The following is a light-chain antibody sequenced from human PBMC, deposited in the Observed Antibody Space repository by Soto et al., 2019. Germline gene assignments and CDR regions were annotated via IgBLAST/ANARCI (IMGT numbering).Light chain of an antibody. CDR2: SAS. CDR3: QSNYIVPWA. J-gene: IGKJ1*01. Sequence: DIHPPQSPSSLSGSVGDRFTIPCQARQGIKHYLNWYQHKPGEAPKLLIYSASTLQLGVASRFSGSGSGTDFTLTIDSLQADDFASYYCQSNYIVPWAFGQGTKVDI. V-gene: IGKV1-39*01. CDR1: QGIKHY.